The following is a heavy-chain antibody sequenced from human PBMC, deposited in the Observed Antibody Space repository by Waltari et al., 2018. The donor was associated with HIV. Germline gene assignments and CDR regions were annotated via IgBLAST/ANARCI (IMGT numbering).Heavy chain of an antibody. CDR3: ARDLKDYDFWSPVDV. CDR2: RKQGGSEK. CDR1: GFTFSTSW. Sequence: EVHLVESGGGLVQPGGSLRLSCAASGFTFSTSWMTCVRPAPGKRIECLTNRKQGGSEKYCADSGKSLFTGSLDNNKKSLYLQMISLRAEDTAVYYCARDLKDYDFWSPVDVWGQGTTVTVSS. V-gene: IGHV3-7*01. J-gene: IGHJ6*02. D-gene: IGHD3-3*01.